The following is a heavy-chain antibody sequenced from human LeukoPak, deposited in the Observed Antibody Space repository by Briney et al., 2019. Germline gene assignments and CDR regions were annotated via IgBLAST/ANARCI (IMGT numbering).Heavy chain of an antibody. J-gene: IGHJ5*02. V-gene: IGHV4-34*01. D-gene: IGHD3-9*01. CDR3: ARGRPLYYDILTGYLRTNWFDP. CDR1: GGSFSGYY. CDR2: INHSGST. Sequence: PSETLSLTCAVYGGSFSGYYWSWIRQPPGKGLEWIREINHSGSTNYNPSLKSRVTISVDTSKNQFSLKLSSVTAADTAVYYCARGRPLYYDILTGYLRTNWFDPWGQGTLVTVSS.